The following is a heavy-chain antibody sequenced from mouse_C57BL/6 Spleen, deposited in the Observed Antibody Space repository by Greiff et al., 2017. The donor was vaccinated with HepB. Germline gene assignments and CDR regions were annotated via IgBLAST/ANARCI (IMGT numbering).Heavy chain of an antibody. D-gene: IGHD4-1*01. CDR2: INPNNGGT. J-gene: IGHJ2*01. CDR1: GYTFTDYY. CDR3: ARRRWDVYYFDY. V-gene: IGHV1-26*01. Sequence: QLQQSGPELVKPGASVKISCKASGYTFTDYYMNWVKQSHGKSLEWIGDINPNNGGTSYNQKFKGKATLTVDKSSSTAYMELRSLTSEDSAVYYCARRRWDVYYFDYWGQGTTLTVSS.